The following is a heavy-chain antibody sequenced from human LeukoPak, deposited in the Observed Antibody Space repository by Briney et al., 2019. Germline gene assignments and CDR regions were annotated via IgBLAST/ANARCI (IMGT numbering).Heavy chain of an antibody. Sequence: GASVKVSCKISGHTLTELSIHWVRQAPGKGLEWMGGFDPEDGETIYAQKFQGRVTMTEDTSTDTAYMELSSLRSEDTAVYYCATLLTGPGSYQTNWFDPWGQGTLVTVSS. CDR2: FDPEDGET. CDR3: ATLLTGPGSYQTNWFDP. J-gene: IGHJ5*02. CDR1: GHTLTELS. D-gene: IGHD1-26*01. V-gene: IGHV1-24*01.